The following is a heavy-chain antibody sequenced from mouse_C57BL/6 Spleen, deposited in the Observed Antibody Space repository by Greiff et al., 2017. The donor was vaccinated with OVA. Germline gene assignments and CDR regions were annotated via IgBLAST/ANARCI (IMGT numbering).Heavy chain of an antibody. CDR3: ARGNWFGY. V-gene: IGHV1-69*01. CDR2: IDPSDSYT. CDR1: GYTFTSYW. J-gene: IGHJ3*01. Sequence: QVQLQQPGAELVMPGASVKLSCKASGYTFTSYWMHWVKQRPGQGLEWIGEIDPSDSYTNYNQKFKGKSTLTVDKSSSTAYMQLSSLTSEDSAVYYCARGNWFGYWGQGTLVTVSA.